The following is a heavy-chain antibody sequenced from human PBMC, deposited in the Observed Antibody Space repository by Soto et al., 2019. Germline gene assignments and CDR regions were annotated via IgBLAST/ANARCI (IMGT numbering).Heavy chain of an antibody. V-gene: IGHV4-39*02. CDR3: ARRPLVRGIIPYDFDY. D-gene: IGHD3-10*01. Sequence: QLQLLESGPGLVKPSETLSLTCTVSGGSVSNNSYYWGWIRQPPGKRLEWIGSVYYSGSAYYNPSLTSRLTISVDTSMNHFSLKLSSVTAADTAIYYCARRPLVRGIIPYDFDYWGQGTLVTVSS. CDR2: VYYSGSA. J-gene: IGHJ4*02. CDR1: GGSVSNNSYY.